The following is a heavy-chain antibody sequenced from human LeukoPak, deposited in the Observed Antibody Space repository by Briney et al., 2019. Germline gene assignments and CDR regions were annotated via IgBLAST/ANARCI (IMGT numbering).Heavy chain of an antibody. Sequence: SETLSLTCTVSGDSTSNFYWNWIRQSPGKGLEWIGNIHYSGSSVYNPSLKSRGTISIDTSRRQFFLKLNSVTAADTAVYFCALPPNSNWFDFWGPGTLVTVSS. D-gene: IGHD2-8*01. J-gene: IGHJ5*01. CDR1: GDSTSNFY. CDR3: ALPPNSNWFDF. V-gene: IGHV4-59*03. CDR2: IHYSGSS.